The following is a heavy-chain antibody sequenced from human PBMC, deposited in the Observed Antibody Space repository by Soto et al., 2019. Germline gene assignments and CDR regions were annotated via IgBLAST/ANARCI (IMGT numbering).Heavy chain of an antibody. J-gene: IGHJ4*01. CDR2: IKNKAHGGTT. V-gene: IGHV3-15*07. CDR1: CFAFSNAR. Sequence: EVQLVESGGGLVKPGGALRLSFAASCFAFSNARINWGRPAPGKGLEWVGRIKNKAHGGTTDFAAPVRGRFAITRDDSRNMVYMQMNSLNTEDTAVYYCTTDSYTTMIEVRFDYWGHGTLVTVSS. CDR3: TTDSYTTMIEVRFDY. D-gene: IGHD3-22*01.